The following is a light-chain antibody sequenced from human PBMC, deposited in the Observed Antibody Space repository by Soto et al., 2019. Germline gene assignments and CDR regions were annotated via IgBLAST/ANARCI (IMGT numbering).Light chain of an antibody. Sequence: EIVLTQSPATLSLSPGERATLSCRASQSVSIYLAWYQQKPGQAPRLLIYDASNRATGIPARFSGSGSGTDLTLTISSLEPEDFAVYYCQQRSNWPPVYTFGQGTKLEIK. V-gene: IGKV3-11*01. CDR3: QQRSNWPPVYT. J-gene: IGKJ2*01. CDR1: QSVSIY. CDR2: DAS.